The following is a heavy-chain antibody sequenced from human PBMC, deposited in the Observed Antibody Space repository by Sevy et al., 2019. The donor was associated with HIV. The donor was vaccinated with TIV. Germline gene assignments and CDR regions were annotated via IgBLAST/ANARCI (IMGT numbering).Heavy chain of an antibody. CDR3: ARVGYCSSTSCYLYYYGMDV. CDR1: GYSISSGYY. V-gene: IGHV4-38-2*01. Sequence: SETLSLTCAVSGYSISSGYYWGWIRQPPGKGLEWIGSIYHSGSTYYNPSLKSRVTISVDTSKNQFSLKLGSVTAADTAVYYCARVGYCSSTSCYLYYYGMDVWGQGTTVTVSS. J-gene: IGHJ6*02. D-gene: IGHD2-2*01. CDR2: IYHSGST.